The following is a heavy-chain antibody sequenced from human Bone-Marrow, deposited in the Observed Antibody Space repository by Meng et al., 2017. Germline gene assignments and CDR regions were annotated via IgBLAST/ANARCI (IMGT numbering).Heavy chain of an antibody. D-gene: IGHD6-19*01. CDR1: GGSISSYY. CDR3: AKARRSSGWTENYYGMDV. CDR2: IYTSGST. V-gene: IGHV4-4*07. J-gene: IGHJ6*02. Sequence: SETLSLTCTVSGGSISSYYWSWIRQPAGKGLEWIGRIYTSGSTNYNPSLKSRVTMSVDTSKNQFSLKLSSVTAADTAVYYCAKARRSSGWTENYYGMDVWGQGTTVTVSS.